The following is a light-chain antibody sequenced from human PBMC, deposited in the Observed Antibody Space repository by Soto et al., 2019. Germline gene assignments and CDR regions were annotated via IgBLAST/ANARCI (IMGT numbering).Light chain of an antibody. CDR2: DAS. CDR1: QDISNY. CDR3: QQYDNLPPLT. V-gene: IGKV1-33*01. Sequence: DIQMTQSPSSLSASVGDRVTITCQASQDISNYLNWYQQKPGKDPKLLIYDASNLETGVPSRFSGSGSGSDFTFTISSLQPEDIATYYCQQYDNLPPLTFGQGTKVEIK. J-gene: IGKJ1*01.